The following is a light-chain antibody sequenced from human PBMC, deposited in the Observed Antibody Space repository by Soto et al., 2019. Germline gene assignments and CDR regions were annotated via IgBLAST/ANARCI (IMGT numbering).Light chain of an antibody. CDR1: QSVSSN. Sequence: EIVMTQSPATLSVSPGERATLSCRSSQSVSSNLAWYQQKPGQAPRLLIYGASTRATGIPARFSGSGSGTECTLTISSLQSEDFAIYCCQQYNNWRTFGQGTKVEIK. CDR2: GAS. CDR3: QQYNNWRT. J-gene: IGKJ1*01. V-gene: IGKV3-15*01.